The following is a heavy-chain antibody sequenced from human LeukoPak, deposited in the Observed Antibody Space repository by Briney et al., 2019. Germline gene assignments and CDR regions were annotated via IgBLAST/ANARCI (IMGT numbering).Heavy chain of an antibody. Sequence: GGSLRLSCAASGFTFDDYAMHWVRQAPGKGLEWVSGISWNSGSIGYADSVKGRFTISRDNAKNTLYLQMNSLRAEDTAVYYCARARGGWYFDYWGQGTLVTVSS. CDR1: GFTFDDYA. D-gene: IGHD6-19*01. V-gene: IGHV3-9*01. CDR2: ISWNSGSI. CDR3: ARARGGWYFDY. J-gene: IGHJ4*02.